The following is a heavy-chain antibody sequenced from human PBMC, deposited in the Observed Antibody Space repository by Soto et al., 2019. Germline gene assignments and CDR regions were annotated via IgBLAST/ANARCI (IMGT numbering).Heavy chain of an antibody. J-gene: IGHJ4*02. CDR1: GFTFSSYW. Sequence: EVQLVESGGGLVQPGGSLRLSCAASGFTFSSYWMNWVRQAPGKGLVWVSRLNSDGSSTSYADSVKGRFTISRDNAKNTLYLKMNSLRAEDTAVDYCARDGTDLYFDYWGQGTLVTVSS. D-gene: IGHD1-1*01. CDR2: LNSDGSST. V-gene: IGHV3-74*01. CDR3: ARDGTDLYFDY.